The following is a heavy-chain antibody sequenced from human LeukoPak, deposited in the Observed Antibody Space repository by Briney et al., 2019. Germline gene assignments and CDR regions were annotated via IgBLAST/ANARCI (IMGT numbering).Heavy chain of an antibody. CDR1: GFTVSSNY. V-gene: IGHV3-30*02. Sequence: PGGSLRLSCAASGFTVSSNYMTWVRQAPRKGLEWVAFIRYDGNDEYYADSVKGRFTISRDNSKNMLYLQMNTVRAEDTAVYYCGKDSSASGWYGFFDSWGQGTLVTVSS. J-gene: IGHJ4*02. CDR2: IRYDGNDE. CDR3: GKDSSASGWYGFFDS. D-gene: IGHD6-19*01.